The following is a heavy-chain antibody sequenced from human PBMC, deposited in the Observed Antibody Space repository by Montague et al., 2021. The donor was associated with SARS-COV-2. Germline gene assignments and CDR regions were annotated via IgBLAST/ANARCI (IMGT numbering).Heavy chain of an antibody. CDR2: IYWDDDK. Sequence: PALVTPTQTLTLTCTFSGFSLRTSGVGVGWIRQPPGKALEWLALIYWDDDKRYSPSLKSRLTITKDTSKNQVVLTMTNMDPVDTATYYCAHRHPLPPNYYGSGRYYGRVNWFDPWGQGTLVTVSS. V-gene: IGHV2-5*02. J-gene: IGHJ5*02. D-gene: IGHD3-10*01. CDR3: AHRHPLPPNYYGSGRYYGRVNWFDP. CDR1: GFSLRTSGVG.